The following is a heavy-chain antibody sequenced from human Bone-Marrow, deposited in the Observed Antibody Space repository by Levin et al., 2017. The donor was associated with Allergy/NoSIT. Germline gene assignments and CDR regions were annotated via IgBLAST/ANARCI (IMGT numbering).Heavy chain of an antibody. V-gene: IGHV1-69*13. CDR3: ARDRDWSNMIRGMHYGMDV. J-gene: IGHJ6*01. D-gene: IGHD3/OR15-3a*01. CDR2: IMPAYGSA. Sequence: ASVKVSCKASGGRLGSNGIMLMRQVPGQGLEWMGGIMPAYGSANYAEKFQARVTITADDSTSPAYMEVRSLRFEDTAIYYCARDRDWSNMIRGMHYGMDVWGQGTTVTVSS. CDR1: GGRLGSNG.